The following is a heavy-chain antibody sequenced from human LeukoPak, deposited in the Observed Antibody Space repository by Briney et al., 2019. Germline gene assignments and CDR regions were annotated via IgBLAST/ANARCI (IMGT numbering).Heavy chain of an antibody. CDR2: IYYSGST. Sequence: SETQSLTCTVSGGSISSGGYYWSWIRQHPGKGLEWIGYIYYSGSTYYNPSLKSRVTISVDTSKNQFSLKLSSVTAADTAVYYCASEFRGVRGVTQFDYWGQGTLVTVSS. CDR1: GGSISSGGYY. J-gene: IGHJ4*02. D-gene: IGHD3-10*01. CDR3: ASEFRGVRGVTQFDY. V-gene: IGHV4-31*03.